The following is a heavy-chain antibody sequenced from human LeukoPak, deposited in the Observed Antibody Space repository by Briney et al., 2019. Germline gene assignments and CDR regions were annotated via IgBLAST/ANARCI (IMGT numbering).Heavy chain of an antibody. Sequence: ASVKVSCKASGYTFTGYYMHWVRQAPGQGLGWMGWINPNSGGTNYAQKFQGRVTMTRDTSISTAYMELSRLRSDDTAVYYCARVDTAMVIDNWFDPWGQGTLVTVSS. D-gene: IGHD5-18*01. CDR1: GYTFTGYY. J-gene: IGHJ5*02. V-gene: IGHV1-2*02. CDR3: ARVDTAMVIDNWFDP. CDR2: INPNSGGT.